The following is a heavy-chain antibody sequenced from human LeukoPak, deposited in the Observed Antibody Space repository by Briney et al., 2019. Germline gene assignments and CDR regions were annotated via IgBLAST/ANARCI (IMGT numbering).Heavy chain of an antibody. V-gene: IGHV4-38-2*02. CDR2: IYHSGST. J-gene: IGHJ4*02. Sequence: SETLSLTCTVSGYSISSGYYWGWIPQPPGKGLEWIVSIYHSGSTYYNPSLKSRVTISVDTSKNQFSLKLSSVTAADTAVYYCARARKQQLEHDFDYWGQGTLVTVSS. CDR3: ARARKQQLEHDFDY. D-gene: IGHD6-13*01. CDR1: GYSISSGYY.